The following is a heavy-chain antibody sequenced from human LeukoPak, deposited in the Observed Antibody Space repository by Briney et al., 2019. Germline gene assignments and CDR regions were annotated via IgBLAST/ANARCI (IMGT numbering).Heavy chain of an antibody. V-gene: IGHV3-23*01. Sequence: GSLRLSCAASGFTFSGFAMSWVRQAPGKGLEWVSAISGSGGSTYYADSVKGRFSISRDNSKNTLYLQMNSLRAEDTAVYYCAKAELVGAAGAVGYWGQGTLVTVSS. CDR3: AKAELVGAAGAVGY. D-gene: IGHD2-15*01. CDR1: GFTFSGFA. J-gene: IGHJ4*02. CDR2: ISGSGGST.